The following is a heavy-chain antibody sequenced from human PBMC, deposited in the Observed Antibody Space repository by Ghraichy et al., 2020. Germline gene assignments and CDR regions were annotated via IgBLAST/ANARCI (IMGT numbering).Heavy chain of an antibody. Sequence: GSLRLSCAASGFTFSDFNMHWVRQTPGKGLEWVTSISYAGSNKYYADSVQGRFSISRDNSKNTLYLQINSLRAEDTAVYYCAKEGRESTYGARPYFDYWGQGTLVTVSS. CDR1: GFTFSDFN. V-gene: IGHV3-30*18. D-gene: IGHD3-10*01. CDR3: AKEGRESTYGARPYFDY. CDR2: ISYAGSNK. J-gene: IGHJ4*02.